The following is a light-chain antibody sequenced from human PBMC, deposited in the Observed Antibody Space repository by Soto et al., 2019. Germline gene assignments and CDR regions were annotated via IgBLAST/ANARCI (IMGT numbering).Light chain of an antibody. CDR2: GAS. Sequence: EIVVTQSPGTLSLSPGERATLSCRASQSVSSSYLAWYQQKPGQAPRLLIYGASSRATGIPDRFSGSGSGTDFTLTISRLEPEDFAVYYCQQYRSSPLTFGGGTEVEI. CDR3: QQYRSSPLT. CDR1: QSVSSSY. J-gene: IGKJ4*01. V-gene: IGKV3-20*01.